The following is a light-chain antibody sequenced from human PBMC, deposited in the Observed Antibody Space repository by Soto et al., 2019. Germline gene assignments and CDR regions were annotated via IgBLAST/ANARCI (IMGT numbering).Light chain of an antibody. V-gene: IGLV2-23*01. CDR1: SSDVASYNL. CDR3: CSYAGSSTYG. J-gene: IGLJ1*01. CDR2: EGS. Sequence: QSALTQPASVSGSPGQSITISCTGTSSDVASYNLVSWYQQHPGKAPKLMIYEGSKRPSGVSNRFSGSKSGNTASLTISGRQAEDEADDYCCSYAGSSTYGFGTGTKLTVL.